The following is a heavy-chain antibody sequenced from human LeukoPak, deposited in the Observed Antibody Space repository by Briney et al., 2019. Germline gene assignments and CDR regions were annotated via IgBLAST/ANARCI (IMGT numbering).Heavy chain of an antibody. J-gene: IGHJ4*02. D-gene: IGHD1-1*01. CDR2: IKPSGGST. CDR3: ARDGNGLGDY. V-gene: IGHV1-46*01. Sequence: EASVKVSCEASGYTFTSYYMHWVRQAPGQGLEWMGIIKPSGGSTSYAQKFQGRVTMSRDTSTSTVYMELSSLRSEDTAVYYCARDGNGLGDYWGQGTLVTVSS. CDR1: GYTFTSYY.